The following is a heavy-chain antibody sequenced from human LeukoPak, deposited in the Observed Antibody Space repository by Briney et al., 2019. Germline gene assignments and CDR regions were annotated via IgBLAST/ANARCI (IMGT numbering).Heavy chain of an antibody. Sequence: SETLSLTCAVYGGSFSGYYWSWIRQPPGKGLEWIGEINHSGSTNYNPSLKSRVTISVDTSKNQFSLKLSSVTAADTAVYYCARAHYYGSGSYSDAFDIWGQGTMVTVSS. CDR2: INHSGST. D-gene: IGHD3-10*01. CDR1: GGSFSGYY. V-gene: IGHV4-34*01. J-gene: IGHJ3*02. CDR3: ARAHYYGSGSYSDAFDI.